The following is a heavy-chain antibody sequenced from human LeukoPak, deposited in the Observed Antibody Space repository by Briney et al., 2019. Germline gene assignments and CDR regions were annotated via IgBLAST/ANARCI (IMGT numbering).Heavy chain of an antibody. CDR2: INPNSGGT. CDR1: GYTFTGYY. V-gene: IGHV1-2*02. Sequence: GASVKVSCKASGYTFTGYYMHWVRQAPGQGLEWMGWINPNSGGTNYAQKFQGRVTMTRDTSISTAYMELSRLRSDDTAVYYCARDRTIFGVARNAFDIWGQGTMVTVSS. J-gene: IGHJ3*02. D-gene: IGHD3-3*01. CDR3: ARDRTIFGVARNAFDI.